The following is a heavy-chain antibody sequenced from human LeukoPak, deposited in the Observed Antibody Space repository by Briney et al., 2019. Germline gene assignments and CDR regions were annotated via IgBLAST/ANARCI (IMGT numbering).Heavy chain of an antibody. CDR3: ARAMVTTYYYYMDV. D-gene: IGHD5-18*01. Sequence: PGGSLRLSCAASGFTFNDYYMSWIRQAPGKGLEWVSYISSSGTTRYYADSVKGRFTISRDNAKNSLYLQMNSLRAEDTAVYYCARAMVTTYYYYMDVWGKGTTVTVSS. CDR2: ISSSGTTR. V-gene: IGHV3-11*04. CDR1: GFTFNDYY. J-gene: IGHJ6*03.